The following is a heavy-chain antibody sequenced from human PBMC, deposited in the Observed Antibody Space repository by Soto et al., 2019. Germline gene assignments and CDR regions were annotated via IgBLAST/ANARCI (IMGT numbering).Heavy chain of an antibody. CDR2: ISCDGSNK. CDR1: GFTFSSYG. J-gene: IGHJ4*02. V-gene: IGHV3-30*18. CDR3: AKDQTRSGRGEIDY. D-gene: IGHD3-16*01. Sequence: QVQLVESGGGVVQPGRSLRLSCAASGFTFSSYGMHWVRQAPGKGLEWVAVISCDGSNKYYADSVKGRFTISRDNSKNTLYLQMNSLRAEDTAVYYCAKDQTRSGRGEIDYWGQGTLVTVSS.